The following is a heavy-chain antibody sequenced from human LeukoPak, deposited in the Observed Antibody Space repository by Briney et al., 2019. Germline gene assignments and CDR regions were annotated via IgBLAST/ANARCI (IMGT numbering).Heavy chain of an antibody. CDR3: ARGRCGGDCYVTGSVDYYYYMDV. J-gene: IGHJ6*03. CDR2: INWNGGST. D-gene: IGHD2-21*02. V-gene: IGHV3-20*04. Sequence: PGGSLRLSCAASGSTFDDYGMSWVRQAPGKGLEWVSGINWNGGSTGYADSVKGRFTISRDNAKHSLYLQMNSLRAEGTGTYYCARGRCGGDCYVTGSVDYYYYMDVWGKGTTVTVSS. CDR1: GSTFDDYG.